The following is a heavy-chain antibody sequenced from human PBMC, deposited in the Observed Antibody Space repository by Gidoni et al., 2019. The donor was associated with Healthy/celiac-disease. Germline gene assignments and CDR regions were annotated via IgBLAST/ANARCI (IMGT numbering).Heavy chain of an antibody. CDR1: GFTVSSNY. D-gene: IGHD4-17*01. J-gene: IGHJ4*02. Sequence: EVQLVESGGGLVQPGGSLRLSCAASGFTVSSNYISWVRQAPGKGLEGVSVIYSGGSTYYADSVKGRFTISRDNSKNTLYLQMNSLRAEDTAVYYCARDGDYGTFDYWGQGTLVTVSS. CDR2: IYSGGST. CDR3: ARDGDYGTFDY. V-gene: IGHV3-66*01.